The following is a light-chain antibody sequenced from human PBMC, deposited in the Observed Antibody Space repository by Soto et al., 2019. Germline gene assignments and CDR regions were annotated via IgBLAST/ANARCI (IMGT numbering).Light chain of an antibody. CDR2: NAS. Sequence: EIVLTQSPATLSLSPGERATLSCRASQSVSSYLAWYQQKPGQAPRLLIYNASNRATGIPARFSGSGSGTELTRTISSLEPEDFAVYYCQQRSNWLITFGQGTRLEIQ. CDR3: QQRSNWLIT. CDR1: QSVSSY. J-gene: IGKJ5*01. V-gene: IGKV3-11*01.